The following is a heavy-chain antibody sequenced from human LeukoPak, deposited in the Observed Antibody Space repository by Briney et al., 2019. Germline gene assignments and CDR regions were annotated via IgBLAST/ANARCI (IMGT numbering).Heavy chain of an antibody. V-gene: IGHV3-74*01. Sequence: PGGSLRLSCAASGFTFRNYWMHWVRQGPGKGLVWVSRINGDGSITTYADSVQGRFAISRDNAKNTLYLQMDTLGADDTAVDYCASSTTRGIISSYAHHMDVWGRGTTVTVSS. CDR1: GFTFRNYW. CDR2: INGDGSIT. CDR3: ASSTTRGIISSYAHHMDV. D-gene: IGHD3-10*01. J-gene: IGHJ6*03.